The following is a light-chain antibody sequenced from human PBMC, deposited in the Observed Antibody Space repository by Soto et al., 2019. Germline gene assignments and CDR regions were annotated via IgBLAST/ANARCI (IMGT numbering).Light chain of an antibody. J-gene: IGLJ2*01. CDR1: SSDVGGYNY. CDR3: SSYTSTNTGVV. Sequence: QSALTQPASVSGSPGQSITISCTGTSSDVGGYNYVSWYQQHPGKAPELLIYDVSNRPSGVSNRFSGSKSGNTASLTVSGLQVEDEADYYCSSYTSTNTGVVFGGGTQLTVL. V-gene: IGLV2-14*01. CDR2: DVS.